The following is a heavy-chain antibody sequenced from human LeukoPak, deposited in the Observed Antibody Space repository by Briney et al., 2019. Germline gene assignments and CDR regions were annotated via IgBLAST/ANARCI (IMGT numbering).Heavy chain of an antibody. CDR3: ARGVVVFNY. J-gene: IGHJ4*02. Sequence: GSLRLSCVASGFTFSSYSMNWVRQAPGKGLEWIGSMYHSGSTYYNPPLKSRVTISEDTSKNQFSLKLSSVTAADTAVYYCARGVVVFNYWGQGTLVTVSS. D-gene: IGHD3-22*01. V-gene: IGHV4-38-2*01. CDR1: GFTFSSYS. CDR2: MYHSGST.